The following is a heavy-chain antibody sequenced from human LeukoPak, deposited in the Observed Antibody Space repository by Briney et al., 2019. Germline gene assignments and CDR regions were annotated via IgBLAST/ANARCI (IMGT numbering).Heavy chain of an antibody. D-gene: IGHD2-15*01. CDR1: GFTFSSYA. CDR3: AKGGEYCSGGSCYGVFGY. J-gene: IGHJ4*02. Sequence: GGSLRLSCAASGFTFSSYAMSWVRQAPGKGLEWVSAISGSGGSTYYADSVKGRFTISRDNSKNTLYLQMNTLRAEDTAVYYCAKGGEYCSGGSCYGVFGYWGQGTLVTVSS. CDR2: ISGSGGST. V-gene: IGHV3-23*01.